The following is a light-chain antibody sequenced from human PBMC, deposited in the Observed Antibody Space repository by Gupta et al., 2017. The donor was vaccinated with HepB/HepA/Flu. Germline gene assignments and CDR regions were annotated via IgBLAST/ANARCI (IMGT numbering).Light chain of an antibody. CDR2: GNN. Sequence: QSVLTQPPSVSGAPGQRVTISCTGSGSNIGADYDVNWYQHLPGTAPKRLIYGNNKRPSGVPDRFSGSKSGTSASLAITGLQAEDEADYHCQSYDSSLSGVIFGGGTKLTVL. V-gene: IGLV1-40*01. CDR3: QSYDSSLSGVI. CDR1: GSNIGADYD. J-gene: IGLJ2*01.